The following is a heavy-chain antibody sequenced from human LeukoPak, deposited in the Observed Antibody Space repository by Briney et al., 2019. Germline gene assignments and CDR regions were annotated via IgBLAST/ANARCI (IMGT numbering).Heavy chain of an antibody. V-gene: IGHV1-46*01. Sequence: ASVSVSCTASGYTFTIYYMHWVRQAPGQGLEWMGIINPSGGSTNYAQKFQERVTITRDMSTSTAYMELSSLRSEDTAVYYCAAKFGDFDYWGQGTLVTVSS. J-gene: IGHJ4*02. CDR3: AAKFGDFDY. D-gene: IGHD3-10*01. CDR2: INPSGGST. CDR1: GYTFTIYY.